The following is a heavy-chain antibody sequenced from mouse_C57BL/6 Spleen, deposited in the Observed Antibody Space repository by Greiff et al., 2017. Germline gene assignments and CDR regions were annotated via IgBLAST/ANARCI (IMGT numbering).Heavy chain of an antibody. V-gene: IGHV1-80*01. CDR2: IYPGDGDT. Sequence: VQLQQSGAELVKPGASVKISCKASGYAFSSYWMNWVKQRPGKGLEWIGQIYPGDGDTNYNGKFKGKATLTADKSSSTAYMQLSSLTSEDSAVYFCAREGLRGYFGYWGQGTTLTVSS. J-gene: IGHJ2*01. D-gene: IGHD3-3*01. CDR1: GYAFSSYW. CDR3: AREGLRGYFGY.